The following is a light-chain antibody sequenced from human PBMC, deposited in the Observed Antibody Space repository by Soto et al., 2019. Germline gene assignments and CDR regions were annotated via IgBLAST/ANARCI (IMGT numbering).Light chain of an antibody. Sequence: SFSSEERGTRSCRAIQSVTTKYLAWYQQKPGQTPRLLISGVASRATSIPDRCSGSGSGTDFILTISRVEPPDFAVSYYHQYYNASPETFGPGTKVDIK. V-gene: IGKV3-20*01. J-gene: IGKJ3*01. CDR3: HQYYNASPET. CDR2: GVA. CDR1: QSVTTKY.